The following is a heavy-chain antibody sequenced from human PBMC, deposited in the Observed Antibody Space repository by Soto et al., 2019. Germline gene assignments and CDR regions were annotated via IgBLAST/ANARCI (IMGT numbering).Heavy chain of an antibody. V-gene: IGHV3-30-3*01. CDR1: GFTFSSYA. CDR3: ARDPASMGLGDP. CDR2: ISYDGSNK. D-gene: IGHD2-2*01. Sequence: QVQLVESGGGVVQPGRSLRLSCAASGFTFSSYAMHWVRQAPGKGLEWVAVISYDGSNKYYADSVKGRFTISRDNSKNTLYLQMNSLRAEDTAVYYCARDPASMGLGDPWGQGTLVTVSS. J-gene: IGHJ5*02.